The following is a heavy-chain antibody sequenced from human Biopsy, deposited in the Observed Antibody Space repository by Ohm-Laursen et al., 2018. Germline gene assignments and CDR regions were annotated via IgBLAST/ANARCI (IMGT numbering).Heavy chain of an antibody. CDR2: MSPNTGNT. J-gene: IGHJ4*02. CDR3: ARWETTLGRSLDS. V-gene: IGHV1-8*01. Sequence: GSSVKVSCKASGYTFTSHDINWVRQATGQGLEWMGWMSPNTGNTVYAQRFQDRVTMTSDTSIGTAYMELTSLTSDDTAVYFCARWETTLGRSLDSWGQGTLVAVSS. CDR1: GYTFTSHD. D-gene: IGHD1-26*01.